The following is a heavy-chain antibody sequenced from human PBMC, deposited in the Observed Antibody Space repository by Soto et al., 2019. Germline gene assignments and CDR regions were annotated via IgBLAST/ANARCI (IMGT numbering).Heavy chain of an antibody. CDR1: GGSFRSDY. D-gene: IGHD2-2*01. CDR2: ISYSGRT. V-gene: IGHV4-59*01. J-gene: IGHJ4*02. Sequence: SETLSLTCTVSGGSFRSDYWSWIRQPPGKGLEWIGFISYSGRTNFNPSLESRVTTSVDPSKSQFSLKLTSVTAADTAVYYCASGAPGATYWGQGTLVTVSS. CDR3: ASGAPGATY.